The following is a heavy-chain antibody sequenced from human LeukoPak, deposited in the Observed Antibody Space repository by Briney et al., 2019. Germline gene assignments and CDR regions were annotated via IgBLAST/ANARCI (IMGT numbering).Heavy chain of an antibody. J-gene: IGHJ1*01. D-gene: IGHD5-18*01. CDR3: ARRGSREYFQH. V-gene: IGHV5-51*01. Sequence: GESLQISCQGSGYISTNYWIGWVRPMPGKGLEWMGIIYPGDSDTRYSPSFQGQVTISADKSVNTAYLQWRSLKASDTAIYYCARRGSREYFQHWGQGSLVTVSS. CDR2: IYPGDSDT. CDR1: GYISTNYW.